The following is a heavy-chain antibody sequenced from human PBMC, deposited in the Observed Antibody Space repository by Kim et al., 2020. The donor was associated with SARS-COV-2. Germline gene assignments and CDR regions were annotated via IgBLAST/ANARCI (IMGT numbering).Heavy chain of an antibody. V-gene: IGHV4-4*02. Sequence: SETLSLTCAVSGGSISSSNWWSWVRQPPGKGLEWIGEIYHSGSTNYNPSLKSRVTISVDKSKNQFSLKLSSVTAADTAVYYCARDAARYYYDSSGSDAFDIWGQGTMVTVSS. D-gene: IGHD3-22*01. J-gene: IGHJ3*02. CDR3: ARDAARYYYDSSGSDAFDI. CDR2: IYHSGST. CDR1: GGSISSSNW.